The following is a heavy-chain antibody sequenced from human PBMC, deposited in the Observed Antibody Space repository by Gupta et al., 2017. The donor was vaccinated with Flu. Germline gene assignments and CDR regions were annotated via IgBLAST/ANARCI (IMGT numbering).Heavy chain of an antibody. Sequence: VRRAPGQELEWRGWIRANKGNTNYAHKVQGRVPMTTHTSTNTAHMELRSLRSEDTAVYYGSRDEGGWSGYPDDWGQGALVNVSS. D-gene: IGHD3-3*01. V-gene: IGHV1-18*01. J-gene: IGHJ4*02. CDR3: SRDEGGWSGYPDD. CDR2: IRANKGNT.